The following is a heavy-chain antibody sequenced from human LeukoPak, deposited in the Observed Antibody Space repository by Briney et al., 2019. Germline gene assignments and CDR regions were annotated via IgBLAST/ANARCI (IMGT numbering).Heavy chain of an antibody. D-gene: IGHD3-22*01. V-gene: IGHV3-23*01. Sequence: GGSLRLSCAASGFTFSGFAMSWIRQAPGKGLEWVSSISRSGESTFYADSVRGRFTISRDNSKNTVSLQMESLRAEDTALYYCAKGRYYDSSGYPFFDYWGQGTLVTVSS. CDR3: AKGRYYDSSGYPFFDY. J-gene: IGHJ4*02. CDR2: ISRSGEST. CDR1: GFTFSGFA.